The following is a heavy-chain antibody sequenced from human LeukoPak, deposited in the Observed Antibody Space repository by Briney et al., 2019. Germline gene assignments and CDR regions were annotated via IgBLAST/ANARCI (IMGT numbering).Heavy chain of an antibody. D-gene: IGHD6-19*01. CDR1: GFTFSSYW. J-gene: IGHJ4*02. Sequence: PGGSLRLSCAVSGFTFSSYWMHWVRQAPGKGLVWVSRIDSDGRTTNYADSVKGRFTISRDNAKNTLYLQMNSLRAEDTAVYYCARGGSSGWYGDPFDYWGQGTLVTVSS. CDR3: ARGGSSGWYGDPFDY. V-gene: IGHV3-74*01. CDR2: IDSDGRTT.